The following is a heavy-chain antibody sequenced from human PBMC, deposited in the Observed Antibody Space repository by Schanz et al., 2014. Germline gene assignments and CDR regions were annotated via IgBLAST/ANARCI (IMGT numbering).Heavy chain of an antibody. Sequence: QVQLVESGGGVVQPGRSLRLSCAASGFTFSSYAMHWVRQAPGKGLEWVAFTRPDGSNKYYADSVKGRFTISRDNSKNTLYLQMNSLRTEDTAVYFCAKSYDTSGYSGFDYWGQGTLVTVSS. V-gene: IGHV3-30*02. J-gene: IGHJ4*02. D-gene: IGHD3-22*01. CDR1: GFTFSSYA. CDR2: TRPDGSNK. CDR3: AKSYDTSGYSGFDY.